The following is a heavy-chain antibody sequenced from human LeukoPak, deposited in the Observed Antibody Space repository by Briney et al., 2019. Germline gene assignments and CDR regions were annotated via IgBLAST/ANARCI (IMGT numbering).Heavy chain of an antibody. J-gene: IGHJ4*02. V-gene: IGHV3-30*03. CDR2: TSHDGSNK. D-gene: IGHD2-2*02. CDR1: GFTFSNHA. CDR3: AMESGPAGYSSFDY. Sequence: PGGSLRLSCAASGFTFSNHAMHWVRQAPGKGLEWVAFTSHDGSNKLYVNSVKGRFTISRDNSKNTLFLQMNSLRAEDTAVYYCAMESGPAGYSSFDYRGQGTLVTVSS.